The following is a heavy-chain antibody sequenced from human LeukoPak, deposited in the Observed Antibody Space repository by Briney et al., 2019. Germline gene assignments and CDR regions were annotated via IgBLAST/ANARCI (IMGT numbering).Heavy chain of an antibody. CDR1: GFTFSSYA. Sequence: GGSLRLSCAASGFTFSSYAMSWVRQAPGQGLEWVSGISGSGGSTYYADSVKGRFTISRDNSKNTLYLQMNSLRPEDTAVYYCAKVIRGSGWYVENWGQGTLATVSS. CDR3: AKVIRGSGWYVEN. V-gene: IGHV3-23*01. D-gene: IGHD6-19*01. CDR2: ISGSGGST. J-gene: IGHJ4*02.